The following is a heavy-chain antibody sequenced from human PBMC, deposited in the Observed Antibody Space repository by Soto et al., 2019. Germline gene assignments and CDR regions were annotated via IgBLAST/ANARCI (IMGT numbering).Heavy chain of an antibody. J-gene: IGHJ6*02. D-gene: IGHD3-16*01. CDR1: GFTFSSYG. CDR2: ISYDGSNK. CDR3: AKDGAYGMDV. Sequence: PWGSLRLSCAASGFTFSSYGMHWVRQAPGKGLEWVAVISYDGSNKYYADSVKGRFTISRDNSKNTLYLQMNSLRAEDTAVYYCAKDGAYGMDVWGQGTTVTVSS. V-gene: IGHV3-30*18.